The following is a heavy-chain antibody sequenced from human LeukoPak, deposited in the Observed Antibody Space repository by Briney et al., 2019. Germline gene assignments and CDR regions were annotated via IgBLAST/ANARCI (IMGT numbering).Heavy chain of an antibody. Sequence: GGSLRLSCAASGFTFSDYYMSWIRQAPGKGLEWVSYISSSGSTIYYADSVKGRFTISRDNAKNSLYLQMNSLRAEDTAVYYCAKSRSSGSYCIDYWGQGTLDTVSS. CDR1: GFTFSDYY. V-gene: IGHV3-11*01. CDR3: AKSRSSGSYCIDY. CDR2: ISSSGSTI. J-gene: IGHJ4*02. D-gene: IGHD3-10*01.